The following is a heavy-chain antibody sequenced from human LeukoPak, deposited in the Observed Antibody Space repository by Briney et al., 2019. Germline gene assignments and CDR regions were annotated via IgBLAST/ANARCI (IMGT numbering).Heavy chain of an antibody. V-gene: IGHV4-4*07. D-gene: IGHD3-22*01. CDR2: IYTSGSS. CDR1: GGSISSYY. Sequence: SETLSLTCTVSGGSISSYYWSWIRQPAGGGLEWIGRIYTSGSSNYNPSLNSRVTMSVDTSKNQFSLNLSSVTAADTAVYYCARDPHDSSGHYAGFDYWGQGTLVTVSS. CDR3: ARDPHDSSGHYAGFDY. J-gene: IGHJ4*02.